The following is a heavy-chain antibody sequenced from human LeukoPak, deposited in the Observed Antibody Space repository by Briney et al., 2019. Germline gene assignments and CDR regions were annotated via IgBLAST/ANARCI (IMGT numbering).Heavy chain of an antibody. CDR3: ARGDIVVVVAALDY. V-gene: IGHV1-18*01. CDR1: GYTFTSYG. J-gene: IGHJ4*02. D-gene: IGHD2-15*01. Sequence: GSVKVSCKASGYTFTSYGISWVRQAPGQGLEWMGWISAYNGNTNYAQKLQGRVTMTTDTSTSTAYMELRSLRSDDTAVYYCARGDIVVVVAALDYWGQGTLVTVSS. CDR2: ISAYNGNT.